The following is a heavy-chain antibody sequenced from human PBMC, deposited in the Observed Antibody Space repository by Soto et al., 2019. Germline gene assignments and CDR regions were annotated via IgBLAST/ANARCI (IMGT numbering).Heavy chain of an antibody. CDR2: ISGSGGST. D-gene: IGHD3-10*01. CDR1: GFTFSSYA. CDR3: AKLLVWFGESPDAFDI. V-gene: IGHV3-23*01. Sequence: GESLKISCAASGFTFSSYAMSWVRQAPGKGLEWVSAISGSGGSTYYADSVKGRFTISRDNSKNTLYLQMNSLRAEDTAVYYCAKLLVWFGESPDAFDIWGQGTMVTVSS. J-gene: IGHJ3*02.